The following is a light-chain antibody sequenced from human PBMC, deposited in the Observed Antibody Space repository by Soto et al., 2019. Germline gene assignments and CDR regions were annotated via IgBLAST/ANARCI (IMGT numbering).Light chain of an antibody. Sequence: EIVLTQSPGTLSLSPGARATLSCRASQSISSNYLAWYQQKPGQAPRLLIYGASSRATGIPDRFSGSGSGTDFTLPISRLEPEDSAIYYCQQYGSWTFGQGTKVEIK. V-gene: IGKV3-20*01. CDR2: GAS. CDR1: QSISSNY. J-gene: IGKJ1*01. CDR3: QQYGSWT.